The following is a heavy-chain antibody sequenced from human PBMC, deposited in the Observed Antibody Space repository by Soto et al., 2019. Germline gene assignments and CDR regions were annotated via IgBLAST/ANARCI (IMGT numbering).Heavy chain of an antibody. CDR1: GYTFTSYG. J-gene: IGHJ3*02. CDR2: ISAYNGNT. V-gene: IGHV1-18*04. Sequence: GASVEVSCKASGYTFTSYGICWVRQAPGQGLEWMGWISAYNGNTNYAQKLQGRVTMTTDTSTSTAYMELRSLRSDDTAVYDCARNQNCSYAFDIWGQRTMVTVSS. D-gene: IGHD6-13*01. CDR3: ARNQNCSYAFDI.